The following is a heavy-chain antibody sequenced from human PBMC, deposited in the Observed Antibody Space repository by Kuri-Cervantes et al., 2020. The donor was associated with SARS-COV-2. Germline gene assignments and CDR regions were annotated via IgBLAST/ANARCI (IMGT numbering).Heavy chain of an antibody. CDR3: ARDLVPAAMLDY. CDR1: GFTFSSYG. Sequence: GGSLRLSCAASGFTFSSYGVHWVRQAPGKGLEWVAVIWYDGSNKYYADSVKGRFTISRDNSKNTLYLQMNSLRAEDTAVYYCARDLVPAAMLDYWGQGTLVTVSS. CDR2: IWYDGSNK. V-gene: IGHV3-33*01. D-gene: IGHD2-2*01. J-gene: IGHJ4*02.